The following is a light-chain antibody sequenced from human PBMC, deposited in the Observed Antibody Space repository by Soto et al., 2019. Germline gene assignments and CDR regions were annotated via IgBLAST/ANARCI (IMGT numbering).Light chain of an antibody. V-gene: IGKV3-11*01. CDR3: QQRHMWPIT. CDR1: QSFRGL. Sequence: VLTQSPVTLSLSPGERATLSCRASQSFRGLLAWYQQKPGQAPRLLIYDAYNRATGIPPRFSGRGSGTDFTLTISSLEPEDSAVYYCQQRHMWPITFGQGTRLEIK. CDR2: DAY. J-gene: IGKJ5*01.